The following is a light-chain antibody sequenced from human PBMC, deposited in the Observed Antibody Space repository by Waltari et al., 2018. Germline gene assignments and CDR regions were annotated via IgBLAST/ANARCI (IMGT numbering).Light chain of an antibody. J-gene: IGLJ2*01. CDR1: VLTKKY. CDR3: YSSTDNSGI. Sequence: YELKQKSVVAGYQGKTEKINCSGDVLTKKYARWFQQKPGQAPVLMIHKDSERPSRIPDLFSGSSSAATVTCTITGPQVEDEADYYCYSSTDNSGIFGAGTTLTVL. V-gene: IGLV3-27*01. CDR2: KDS.